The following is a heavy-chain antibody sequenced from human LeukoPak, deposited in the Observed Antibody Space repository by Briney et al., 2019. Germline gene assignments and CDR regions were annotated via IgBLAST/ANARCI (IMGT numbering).Heavy chain of an antibody. CDR1: GFTFSSYE. Sequence: GGSLRLSCAASGFTFSSYEMNWVRQAPGKGLEWVSGISGSGISTYYADSVKGWFTISRDNSKNTLYLQMNSLRVEDTAVYYCAKSWNYYDSSGDDALDIWGQGTMVTVSS. V-gene: IGHV3-23*01. J-gene: IGHJ3*02. CDR3: AKSWNYYDSSGDDALDI. CDR2: ISGSGIST. D-gene: IGHD3-22*01.